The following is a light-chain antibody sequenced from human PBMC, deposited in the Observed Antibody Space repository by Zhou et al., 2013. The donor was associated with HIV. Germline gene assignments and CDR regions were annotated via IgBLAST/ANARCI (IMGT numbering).Light chain of an antibody. J-gene: IGKJ4*01. CDR3: QQGDSFPLT. CDR2: AAS. V-gene: IGKV1-9*01. CDR1: QGISSY. Sequence: DIQLTQSPSFLSASVGDRVTITCRAGQGISSYLAWYQQKPGRAPKLLIYAASSLESGVPSRFSGSGSGTDFTLTISSLQPEDSATYYCQQGDSFPLTFGGGTKLEIK.